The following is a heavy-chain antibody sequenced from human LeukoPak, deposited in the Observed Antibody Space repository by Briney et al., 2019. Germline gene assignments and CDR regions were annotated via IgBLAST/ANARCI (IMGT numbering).Heavy chain of an antibody. CDR2: IIPIFGTA. J-gene: IGHJ5*02. Sequence: SVKLSCKAAGGTFSSYAFSWVRLGPGQGLEWMGGIIPIFGTANYSQKFQGRVRITTAESKGKAYMDLRILRSEDTAVYYYARAASNYYDETIYNWFDPWGQGTLVTVSS. CDR1: GGTFSSYA. D-gene: IGHD3-22*01. V-gene: IGHV1-69*05. CDR3: ARAASNYYDETIYNWFDP.